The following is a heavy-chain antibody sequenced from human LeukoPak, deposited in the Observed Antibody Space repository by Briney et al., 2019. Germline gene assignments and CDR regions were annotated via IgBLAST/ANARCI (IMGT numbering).Heavy chain of an antibody. CDR1: GFTFSSFT. Sequence: GGSLRLSCAASGFTFSSFTIHWARQAPGKGLVWVSRIKSDGTSTYYADSVKGRFTISRDNSKNTLYLQMNSLRAEDTAVYYCARDRYYYDSSGPHTDAFDIWGQGTMVTVSS. CDR2: IKSDGTST. J-gene: IGHJ3*02. V-gene: IGHV3-74*01. CDR3: ARDRYYYDSSGPHTDAFDI. D-gene: IGHD3-22*01.